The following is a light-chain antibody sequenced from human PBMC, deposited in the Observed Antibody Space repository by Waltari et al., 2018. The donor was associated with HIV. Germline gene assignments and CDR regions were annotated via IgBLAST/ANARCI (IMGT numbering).Light chain of an antibody. CDR1: GTDIGASDF. J-gene: IGLJ1*01. CDR2: DAT. Sequence: QSALTQPASVSGSPGQSISISCPGTGTDIGASDFVSWYHQHPRRPTKLIISDATNQPSDLSDRFSASKSGTTASLTITGLQDEDEAEYFCSSYTTSETYVFGSGTRVTVL. CDR3: SSYTTSETYV. V-gene: IGLV2-14*03.